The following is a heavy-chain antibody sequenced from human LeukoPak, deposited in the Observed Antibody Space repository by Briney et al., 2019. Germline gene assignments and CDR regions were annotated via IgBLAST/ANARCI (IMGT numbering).Heavy chain of an antibody. CDR3: ARDGARGDYVDY. Sequence: ASVKVSCKASGYTFTGHYMHWVRQAPGQGLEWMGRINPNSGGTNYAQKFQGRVTMTRDTSISTAYMELSRLRSDDTAVYYCARDGARGDYVDYWGQGTLVTVSS. D-gene: IGHD3-16*01. J-gene: IGHJ4*02. CDR1: GYTFTGHY. V-gene: IGHV1-2*06. CDR2: INPNSGGT.